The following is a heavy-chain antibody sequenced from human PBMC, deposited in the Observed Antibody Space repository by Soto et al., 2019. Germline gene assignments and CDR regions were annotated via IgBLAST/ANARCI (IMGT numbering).Heavy chain of an antibody. CDR2: IYYSGST. V-gene: IGHV4-31*03. CDR1: GGSISSGGYY. CDR3: ARDLYDSSGYYSTSYFDY. D-gene: IGHD3-22*01. Sequence: PSETLSLTCPVSGGSISSGGYYWIWIRQHPGKGLEWIGYIYYSGSTYYNPSLKSRVTISVDTSKNQFSLKLSSVTAADTAVYYCARDLYDSSGYYSTSYFDYWGQGTLVTVSX. J-gene: IGHJ4*02.